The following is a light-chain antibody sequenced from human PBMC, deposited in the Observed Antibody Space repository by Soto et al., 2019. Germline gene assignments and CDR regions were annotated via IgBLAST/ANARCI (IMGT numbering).Light chain of an antibody. V-gene: IGKV1-27*01. CDR3: QKYNSAPQT. J-gene: IGKJ1*01. CDR1: QGISNY. Sequence: DIPMTQSPSSLSASVGHRVTIICRAGQGISNYLAWYQQKPGKVPKLLIYAASTLQSGVPSRVSGSGAGTDFTRTISSLQPEDVATYYCQKYNSAPQTFGQGTKVDIK. CDR2: AAS.